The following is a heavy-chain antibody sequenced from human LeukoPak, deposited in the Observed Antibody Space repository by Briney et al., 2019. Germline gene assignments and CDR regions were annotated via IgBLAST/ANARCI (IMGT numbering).Heavy chain of an antibody. CDR2: IYYSGST. CDR1: GGSISSSSYY. CDR3: AREGKVGATIHYYYGMDV. Sequence: SETLSLTCTVSGGSISSSSYYWGWIRQPPGKGLEWIGSIYYSGSTYYNPSLKSRVTISVDTSKNQFSLKLSSVTAADTAVYYCAREGKVGATIHYYYGMDVWGQGTTVTVSS. V-gene: IGHV4-39*07. D-gene: IGHD1-26*01. J-gene: IGHJ6*02.